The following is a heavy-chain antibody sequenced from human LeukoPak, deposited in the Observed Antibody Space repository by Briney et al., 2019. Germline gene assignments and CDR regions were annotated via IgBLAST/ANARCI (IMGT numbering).Heavy chain of an antibody. V-gene: IGHV3-23*01. CDR2: ISVSGGSA. D-gene: IGHD2-2*01. J-gene: IGHJ4*02. Sequence: VGSLRLSSAASLFTFSSYAMSAVRQAPGKGGEGVSAISVSGGSAYYGDSVKGRFTISRDKSKKTLYLQMNSLRAADTAVYYCAKLYCSSTSCSYYYWGQGTLVTVSS. CDR1: LFTFSSYA. CDR3: AKLYCSSTSCSYYY.